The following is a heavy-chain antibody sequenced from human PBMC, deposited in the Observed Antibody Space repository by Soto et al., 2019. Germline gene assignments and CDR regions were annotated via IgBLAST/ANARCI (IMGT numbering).Heavy chain of an antibody. Sequence: QVQLVQSGAEVKKPGASVKVSCKASGYTFTSYGISWVRQAPGQGLEWMGWISAYNGNTNYAQKLQGRVTMTTDTSTSTAYMELRSQRSDDTAVYYCARVRLYDYGDPHDAFDIWGQGTMVTVSS. CDR2: ISAYNGNT. V-gene: IGHV1-18*01. CDR1: GYTFTSYG. D-gene: IGHD4-17*01. CDR3: ARVRLYDYGDPHDAFDI. J-gene: IGHJ3*02.